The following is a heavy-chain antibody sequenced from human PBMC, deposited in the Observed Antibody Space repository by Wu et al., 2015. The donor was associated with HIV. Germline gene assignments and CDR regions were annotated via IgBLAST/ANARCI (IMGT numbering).Heavy chain of an antibody. CDR3: ARGHYYDSSSSPMY. CDR2: ISAYKGNT. CDR1: GYSFSDFG. D-gene: IGHD3-22*01. V-gene: IGHV1-18*01. J-gene: IGHJ4*02. Sequence: QVQLVQSGAEVRKPGASVKVSCKASGYSFSDFGFHWVRQAPGQGLEWMGWISAYKGNTNYAQKFQARVIMTTDTSTGTAYMELRSLRSDDTAVYYCARGHYYDSSSSPMYWGLGTLVTVSS.